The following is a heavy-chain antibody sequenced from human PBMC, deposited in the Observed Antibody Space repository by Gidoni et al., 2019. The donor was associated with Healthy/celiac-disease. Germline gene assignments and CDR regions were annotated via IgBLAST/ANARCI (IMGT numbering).Heavy chain of an antibody. J-gene: IGHJ6*02. CDR1: GLTLSSYW. CDR2: SNSDGSST. V-gene: IGHV3-74*01. Sequence: VQLVEPGGGFAPPGGDVSPSCAASGLTLSSYWMHWVRQATVKWLVWVSRSNSDGSSTSYSDAVKSRFTISRDNAKYTLYLQMNSLRADVTAVYYCATDRNDYYYYGIDVWGQGTTVTVSS. D-gene: IGHD1-1*01. CDR3: ATDRNDYYYYGIDV.